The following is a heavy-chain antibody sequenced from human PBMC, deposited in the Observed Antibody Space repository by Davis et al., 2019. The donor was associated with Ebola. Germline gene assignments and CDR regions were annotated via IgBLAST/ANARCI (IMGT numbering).Heavy chain of an antibody. Sequence: GESLKISCAASGFTFSVSAIHWVRQAPGRGPEWVGRIRTRTNRYTTAYTASAKGRFTISRDNSKNTLYLQMNSLRAEDTAVYYCARRADYWGQGTLVTVSS. CDR3: ARRADY. CDR2: IRTRTNRYTT. J-gene: IGHJ4*02. CDR1: GFTFSVSA. V-gene: IGHV3-73*01.